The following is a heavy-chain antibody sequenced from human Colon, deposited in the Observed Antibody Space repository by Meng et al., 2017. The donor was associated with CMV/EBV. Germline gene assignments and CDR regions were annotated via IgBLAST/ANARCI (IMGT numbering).Heavy chain of an antibody. Sequence: SETLSLTCSVSGGSVSGGIYYWSWIRQPPGKGLEWLEYITYTGSSKYNPSVKGRVTISSDTSKNHISLKLTSVTAADMAVYYCARSTIQSFAYGLNVWGLGTTVTVSS. D-gene: IGHD3-10*01. CDR1: GGSVSGGIYY. V-gene: IGHV4-61*03. J-gene: IGHJ6*02. CDR3: ARSTIQSFAYGLNV. CDR2: ITYTGSS.